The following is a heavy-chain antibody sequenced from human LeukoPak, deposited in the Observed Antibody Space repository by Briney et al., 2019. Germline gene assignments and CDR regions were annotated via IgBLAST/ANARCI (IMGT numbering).Heavy chain of an antibody. CDR2: FDPEDGET. V-gene: IGHV1-24*01. J-gene: IGHJ4*02. CDR3: ATRVGNCSGGSCYYFDY. CDR1: GYTLTELS. Sequence: ASVKVSCKVSGYTLTELSMHWVRRAPGKGLEWMGGFDPEDGETIYAQKFQGRVTMTEDTSTDTAYMELSSLRSEDTAVYYCATRVGNCSGGSCYYFDYWGQGTLVTVSS. D-gene: IGHD2-15*01.